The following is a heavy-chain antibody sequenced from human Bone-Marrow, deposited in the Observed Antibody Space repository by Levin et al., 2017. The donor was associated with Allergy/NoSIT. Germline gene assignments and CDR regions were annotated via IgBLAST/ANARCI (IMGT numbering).Heavy chain of an antibody. V-gene: IGHV3-23*01. CDR3: AKGGSSSSWFCGDF. Sequence: SCAASGFTFSSYAVSWVRQAPGKGLEWVSVITGSGDSTTYAASVKGRFTISRDNSENTLSLQMNRLRDDDTAVYDCAKGGSSSSWFCGDFWGQGTLVTVSS. J-gene: IGHJ4*02. CDR2: ITGSGDST. CDR1: GFTFSSYA. D-gene: IGHD6-13*01.